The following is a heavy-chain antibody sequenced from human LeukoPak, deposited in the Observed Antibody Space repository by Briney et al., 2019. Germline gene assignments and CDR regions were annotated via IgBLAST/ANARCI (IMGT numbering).Heavy chain of an antibody. J-gene: IGHJ4*02. CDR3: AKDKQNDGKWYIDF. CDR1: GFIFSGFT. V-gene: IGHV3-23*01. CDR2: ILSTGDGT. D-gene: IGHD2-8*02. Sequence: PGGSLRLSCAASGFIFSGFTMSWVRQAPGKGLEWVSSILSTGDGTYYAASVKGRFTISRDNSKNTVFLQMNSLRAEDTAVYYCAKDKQNDGKWYIDFWGQGVLVTVSS.